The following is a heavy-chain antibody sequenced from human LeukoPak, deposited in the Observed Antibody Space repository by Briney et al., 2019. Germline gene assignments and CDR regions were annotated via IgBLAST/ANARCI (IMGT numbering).Heavy chain of an antibody. J-gene: IGHJ3*02. CDR3: TKSDGYGLIRI. CDR1: GGSISSSYW. Sequence: SETLSLTCGVSGGSISSSYWWSWVRQPPGKGLEWIGEIYHSGSTNYNPSLKSRVTISVDKSKNQFSLKVISMTAADTAAYYCTKSDGYGLIRICGRGTMVTVSS. CDR2: IYHSGST. V-gene: IGHV4-4*02. D-gene: IGHD3-10*01.